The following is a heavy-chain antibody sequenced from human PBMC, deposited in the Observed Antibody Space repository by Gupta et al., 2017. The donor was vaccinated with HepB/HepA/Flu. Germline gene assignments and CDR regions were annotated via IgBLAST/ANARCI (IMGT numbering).Heavy chain of an antibody. CDR2: IYSGGST. D-gene: IGHD3-22*01. Sequence: EVQLVESGGGLIQPGGSLTLSCAASGFTVSSNYMSWVRQAPGKGLEWVSVIYSGGSTYYADSVKGRFTISRDNSKNTLYLQMNSLRAEDTAVYYCARDSSGYYLYDYWGQGTLVTVSS. CDR3: ARDSSGYYLYDY. J-gene: IGHJ4*02. CDR1: GFTVSSNY. V-gene: IGHV3-53*01.